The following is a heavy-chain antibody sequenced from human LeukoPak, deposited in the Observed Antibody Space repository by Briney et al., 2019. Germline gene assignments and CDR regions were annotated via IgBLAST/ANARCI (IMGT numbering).Heavy chain of an antibody. CDR2: INPNSGGT. CDR3: AREDVAASAGAFDI. Sequence: ASVKVSCQASGYTFTGYYMHWVRQAPGQGLEWMGWINPNSGGTNYAQKFQGRATMTRDTSISAAYMELSRLRSDDTAVYYCAREDVAASAGAFDIWGQGTMVTVSS. D-gene: IGHD6-13*01. CDR1: GYTFTGYY. J-gene: IGHJ3*02. V-gene: IGHV1-2*02.